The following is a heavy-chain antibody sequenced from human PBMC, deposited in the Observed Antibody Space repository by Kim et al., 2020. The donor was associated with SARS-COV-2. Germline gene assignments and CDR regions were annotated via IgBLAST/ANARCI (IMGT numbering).Heavy chain of an antibody. Sequence: GGSLRLSCAASGFTFSSYSMNWVRQAPGKGLEWVSYISSSSSTIYYADSLKGRFTISRDNAKNSLYLQMNSLRAEDTAVYYCARDYGGKLGYWGQGTLVTVSS. V-gene: IGHV3-48*01. D-gene: IGHD4-17*01. CDR3: ARDYGGKLGY. CDR2: ISSSSSTI. J-gene: IGHJ4*02. CDR1: GFTFSSYS.